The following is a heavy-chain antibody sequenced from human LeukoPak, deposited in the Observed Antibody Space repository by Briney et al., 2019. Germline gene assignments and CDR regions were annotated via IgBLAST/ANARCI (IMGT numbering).Heavy chain of an antibody. J-gene: IGHJ5*02. CDR3: ARKWGSVGGDWFDP. Sequence: SVKVSCKASGGTFSGYAISWVRQAPGQGLEWMGGIIPIFGTANYAQKSQGRVTITTDEPTSTAYMELSSLRSEDTAVYYCARKWGSVGGDWFDPWGQGTLVTVSS. V-gene: IGHV1-69*05. CDR1: GGTFSGYA. D-gene: IGHD3-16*01. CDR2: IIPIFGTA.